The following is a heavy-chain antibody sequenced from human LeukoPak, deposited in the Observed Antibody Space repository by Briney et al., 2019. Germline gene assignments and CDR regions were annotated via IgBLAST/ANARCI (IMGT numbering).Heavy chain of an antibody. CDR1: GGSFSGYY. CDR3: ARLPKRPWQVSPYYFDY. D-gene: IGHD6-19*01. J-gene: IGHJ4*02. V-gene: IGHV4-34*01. CDR2: INHSGST. Sequence: SETLSLTCAVYGGSFSGYYWSWIRQPPGKGLEWIGEINHSGSTNYNPSLKSRVTISVDTSKNQFSLKLSSVTAADTAVYYCARLPKRPWQVSPYYFDYWGQGPLVTVSS.